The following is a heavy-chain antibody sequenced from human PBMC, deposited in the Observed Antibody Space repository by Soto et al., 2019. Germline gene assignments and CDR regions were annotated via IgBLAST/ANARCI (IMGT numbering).Heavy chain of an antibody. V-gene: IGHV4-59*02. D-gene: IGHD1-26*01. CDR2: IYYSGST. CDR3: ARGGGSPDY. CDR1: GGSVNRYY. Sequence: QLQLQESGPGLVKPSETLSLTCTVSGGSVNRYYFSWIRQPPGKGLEWIGYIYYSGSTNYNPSLKSRVTISIDTSTNQCSLKLTSVTAAETAVYFCARGGGSPDYWGQGTLVTVS. J-gene: IGHJ4*02.